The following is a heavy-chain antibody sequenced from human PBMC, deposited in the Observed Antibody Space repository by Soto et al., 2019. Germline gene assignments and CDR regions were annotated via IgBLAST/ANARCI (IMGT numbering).Heavy chain of an antibody. CDR3: AGDNSILGAPFQD. Sequence: EVELVETGGGRIQPGGSLRLSCAVSGFTVSSNSMSWVRQAPGKGLEWVSLMYADGGTYYGESVKGRFTSSRDTSKNTVSLQMTSLRADDTAVYYCAGDNSILGAPFQDWGQGTLVTVSS. D-gene: IGHD3-16*01. J-gene: IGHJ1*01. V-gene: IGHV3-53*02. CDR1: GFTVSSNS. CDR2: MYADGGT.